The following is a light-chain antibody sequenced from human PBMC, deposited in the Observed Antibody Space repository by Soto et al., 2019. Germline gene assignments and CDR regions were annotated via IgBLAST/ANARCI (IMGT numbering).Light chain of an antibody. CDR2: AAS. CDR3: QQSFIAPWT. Sequence: DIQMTQSPSSLSASVGDRVTITCRASQSITGYLNWYQQKPGKVPKLLIYAASTLQSGVPSRFSGSGSGTAFTLTLSSLQAEDSATYDCQQSFIAPWTFGQGTKVEIK. CDR1: QSITGY. V-gene: IGKV1-39*01. J-gene: IGKJ1*01.